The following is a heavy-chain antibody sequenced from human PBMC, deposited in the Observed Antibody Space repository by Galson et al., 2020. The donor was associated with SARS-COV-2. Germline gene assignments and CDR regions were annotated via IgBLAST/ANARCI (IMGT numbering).Heavy chain of an antibody. Sequence: GGSLRLSCAASGFSFSSYEMNWVRQAPGKGLEWVSYLSSSGSTIYYADSVKGRFTISRDNAKDSLYLQMNSLRAEDTAVYYCARYGDSGGAYYYYYMDLWGKGTTVTVSS. D-gene: IGHD4-17*01. CDR1: GFSFSSYE. CDR3: ARYGDSGGAYYYYYMDL. J-gene: IGHJ6*03. CDR2: LSSSGSTI. V-gene: IGHV3-48*03.